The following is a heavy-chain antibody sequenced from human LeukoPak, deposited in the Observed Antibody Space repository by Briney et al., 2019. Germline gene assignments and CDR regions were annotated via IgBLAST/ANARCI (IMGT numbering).Heavy chain of an antibody. J-gene: IGHJ4*02. CDR3: ARNLVMVRGLIADY. CDR1: GYSISSGYY. Sequence: SETLSLTCAVSGYSISSGYYWGWIRQPPGKGLELIGSIYHSGSTYSSPSLKSRLTISVDTSKNQFSLRLSSVTAADTAVYHCARNLVMVRGLIADYWGQGTLVTVSS. D-gene: IGHD3-10*01. V-gene: IGHV4-38-2*01. CDR2: IYHSGST.